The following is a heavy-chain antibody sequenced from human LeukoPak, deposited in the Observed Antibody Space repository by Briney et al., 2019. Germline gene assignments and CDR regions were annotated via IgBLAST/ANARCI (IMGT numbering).Heavy chain of an antibody. D-gene: IGHD3-10*01. V-gene: IGHV3-21*01. CDR1: GFTFSSYS. CDR3: ARDHYGLTSYPNP. Sequence: GGSLRLSCAASGFTFSSYSMNWVRQAPGKGLEWVSSISSSSSYIYYADSVKGRFISRDNAKNSLYLQMNSLRAEDTAVYYCARDHYGLTSYPNPWGQGTLVTVSS. CDR2: ISSSSSYI. J-gene: IGHJ5*02.